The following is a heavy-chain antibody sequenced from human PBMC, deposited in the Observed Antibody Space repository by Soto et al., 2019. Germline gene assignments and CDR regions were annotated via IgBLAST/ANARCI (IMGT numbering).Heavy chain of an antibody. Sequence: QVQLVQSGAEVKKPGSSVKVSCKTSGVSFNNNGIGWVRQAPGHGLEWMGGVSPPFRTSNYARKFQGRISITADASTGTVNLELSPLTSEDTAQYYCARVLYYGSGSYSPYGMDVWGQGTTVTVSS. CDR1: GVSFNNNG. V-gene: IGHV1-69*01. J-gene: IGHJ6*02. CDR3: ARVLYYGSGSYSPYGMDV. D-gene: IGHD3-10*01. CDR2: VSPPFRTS.